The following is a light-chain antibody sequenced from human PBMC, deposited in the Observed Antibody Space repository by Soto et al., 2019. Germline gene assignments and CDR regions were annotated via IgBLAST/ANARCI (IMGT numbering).Light chain of an antibody. V-gene: IGKV1-5*01. CDR2: DAS. J-gene: IGKJ1*01. CDR3: QQYNTYWT. Sequence: DIQLTQSPSSLSASVGDRVTITGRASQSISGWLAWYQQKPGKAPKLLIYDASSLETGVPSRFSGNGSGTEFTLTISSLQSADFAIYYCQQYNTYWTFGQGTKVDIK. CDR1: QSISGW.